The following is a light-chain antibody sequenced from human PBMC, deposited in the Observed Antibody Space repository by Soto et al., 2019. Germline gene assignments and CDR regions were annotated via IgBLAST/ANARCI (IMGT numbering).Light chain of an antibody. V-gene: IGKV3-20*01. CDR1: QTVNNNY. CDR3: QQYGSSGT. CDR2: GAS. J-gene: IGKJ1*01. Sequence: ELVLTQSPGTLPLSPGERATLSCRAGQTVNNNYLAWYQQIPGQAPRLLISGASGRATGTPDRFSGSASGTDFTLTISRLEPEDFAVYYCQQYGSSGTFGQGTKVDIK.